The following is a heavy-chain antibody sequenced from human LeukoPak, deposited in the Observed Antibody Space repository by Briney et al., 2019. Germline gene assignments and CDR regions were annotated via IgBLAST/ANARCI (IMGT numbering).Heavy chain of an antibody. CDR3: ATPGGYDYRHFDY. Sequence: ASVKVSCKASGYTFTSYYMHWVRQAPGKGLEWMGGFDPEDGETIYAQKFQGRVTMTEDTSTDTAYMELSSLRSEDTAVYYCATPGGYDYRHFDYWGQGTLVTVSS. CDR2: FDPEDGET. V-gene: IGHV1-24*01. J-gene: IGHJ4*02. D-gene: IGHD5-12*01. CDR1: GYTFTSYY.